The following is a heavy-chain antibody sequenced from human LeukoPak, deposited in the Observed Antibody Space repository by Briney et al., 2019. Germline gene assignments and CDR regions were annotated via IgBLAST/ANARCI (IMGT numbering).Heavy chain of an antibody. Sequence: ASVKVSCKASGYTFTSYGISWVRQAPGQGLEWMGWISAYNGNTNYAQKLQGRVTMTTDTSTSTAYMELRSLRSDDTAVYYCARDLRIVVVPAAHNWFDPWGQGTLVTVSS. J-gene: IGHJ5*02. CDR1: GYTFTSYG. CDR2: ISAYNGNT. CDR3: ARDLRIVVVPAAHNWFDP. V-gene: IGHV1-18*01. D-gene: IGHD2-2*01.